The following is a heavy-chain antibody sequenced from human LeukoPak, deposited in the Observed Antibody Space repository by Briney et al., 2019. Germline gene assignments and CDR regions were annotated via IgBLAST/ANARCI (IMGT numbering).Heavy chain of an antibody. V-gene: IGHV4-4*07. J-gene: IGHJ6*03. D-gene: IGHD1/OR15-1a*01. CDR2: IYTSGST. CDR1: GGSISSYY. Sequence: SETLSLTCTVSGGSISSYYWSWIRQPAGKGLEWIGRIYTSGSTNYNPSLKSRVTMSVDTSKNQFSLKLSSVTAADTAVYYCARGTSPGAPYYYYYYYMDVWGKGTTVTVSS. CDR3: ARGTSPGAPYYYYYYYMDV.